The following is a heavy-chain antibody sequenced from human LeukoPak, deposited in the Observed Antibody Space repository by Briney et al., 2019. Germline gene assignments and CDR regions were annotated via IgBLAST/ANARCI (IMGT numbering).Heavy chain of an antibody. CDR1: GFTFSSNS. Sequence: PGGSLRLSCAASGFTFSSNSMNWVRQAPGKGLEWVSSISSSSSYIYYADSVKGRFTISRDNAKNSLYLQMNSLRAEGTAVYYCARDPGYSYGYSFDYWGQGTLVTVSS. V-gene: IGHV3-21*01. J-gene: IGHJ4*02. CDR3: ARDPGYSYGYSFDY. CDR2: ISSSSSYI. D-gene: IGHD5-18*01.